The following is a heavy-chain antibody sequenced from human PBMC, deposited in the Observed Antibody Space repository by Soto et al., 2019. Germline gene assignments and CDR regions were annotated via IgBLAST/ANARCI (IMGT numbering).Heavy chain of an antibody. Sequence: QLVQSGAEVKKPGASVRVSCKTSGPTFIAYSIHWVRRAPGQGLEWMGWIDPKSGGTTYEQKFLGRVTMTRDTSINTAYMDLNRLTSDDTAVYYCARVSVDVPEWGQGTLITVSS. V-gene: IGHV1-2*02. CDR2: IDPKSGGT. D-gene: IGHD5-12*01. J-gene: IGHJ4*02. CDR3: ARVSVDVPE. CDR1: GPTFIAYS.